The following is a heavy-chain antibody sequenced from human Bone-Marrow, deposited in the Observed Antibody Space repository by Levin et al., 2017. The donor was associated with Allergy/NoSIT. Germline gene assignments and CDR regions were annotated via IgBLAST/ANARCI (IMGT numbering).Heavy chain of an antibody. CDR2: IYWDDDK. CDR1: GFSLSTSGVG. J-gene: IGHJ4*02. Sequence: SGPTLVKPTQTLTLTCTFSGFSLSTSGVGVGWIRQPPGRALEWLAVIYWDDDKRYSPSLKSRLTITKDTSKNQVVLTVTNMDPVDTATYYCAHKNSRYYFGYWGQGTLVTVSS. V-gene: IGHV2-5*02. CDR3: AHKNSRYYFGY. D-gene: IGHD3-9*01.